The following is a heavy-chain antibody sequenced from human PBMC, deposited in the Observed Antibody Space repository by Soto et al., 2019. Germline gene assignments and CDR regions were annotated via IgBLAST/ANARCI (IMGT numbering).Heavy chain of an antibody. CDR3: AHRGPMARGKPNWFDP. CDR1: GFSLSTTGVG. CDR2: IYWDDDK. D-gene: IGHD3-10*01. Sequence: QITLKESGPTLLKPTQTLTLTCTFSGFSLSTTGVGVAWIRQPPGKALEWLALIYWDDDKRYSPSLKSRLTVTKDTSKNQVVLTMTNMDPVDTATYYCAHRGPMARGKPNWFDPWGQGTLVTVSS. V-gene: IGHV2-5*02. J-gene: IGHJ5*02.